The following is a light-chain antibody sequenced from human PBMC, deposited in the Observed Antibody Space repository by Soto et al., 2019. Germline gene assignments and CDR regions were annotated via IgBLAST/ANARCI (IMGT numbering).Light chain of an antibody. CDR1: QSVNSN. V-gene: IGKV3-15*01. J-gene: IGKJ2*01. CDR2: GAS. Sequence: EIVMTQSPATLSVSPGERATLSCRASQSVNSNLAWYQQKPGQAPRLLIYGASTRATGIPARFSGSGSGTEFTLTISSLESEDFAVYYCQQYNNWPPRYTFGQGTKLEIE. CDR3: QQYNNWPPRYT.